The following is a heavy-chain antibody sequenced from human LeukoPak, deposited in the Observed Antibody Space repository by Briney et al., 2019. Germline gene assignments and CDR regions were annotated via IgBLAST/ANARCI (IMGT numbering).Heavy chain of an antibody. Sequence: SETLSLTCTVSGGSISSGSYYWSWIRQPAGKGLEWIGRIYTSGSTNYNPSLKSRVTISVDTSKNQFSLKLSSVTAADTAVYYCARESGRRWLQSTFDYWGQGTLVTVSS. D-gene: IGHD5-24*01. CDR3: ARESGRRWLQSTFDY. V-gene: IGHV4-61*02. CDR1: GGSISSGSYY. J-gene: IGHJ4*02. CDR2: IYTSGST.